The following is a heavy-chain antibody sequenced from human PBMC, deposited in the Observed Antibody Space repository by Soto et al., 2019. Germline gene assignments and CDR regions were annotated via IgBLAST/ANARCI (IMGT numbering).Heavy chain of an antibody. CDR2: ISYDGSNK. CDR3: ARFIVVVTANL. CDR1: GFTFSSYA. V-gene: IGHV3-30-3*01. D-gene: IGHD2-21*02. J-gene: IGHJ6*02. Sequence: GGSLRLSCAASGFTFSSYAMHWVRQAPGKGLEWVAVISYDGSNKYYADSVKGRFTISRDNSKNTLYLQMNSLRAEDTAVYYCARFIVVVTANLWGQGNTVTVSS.